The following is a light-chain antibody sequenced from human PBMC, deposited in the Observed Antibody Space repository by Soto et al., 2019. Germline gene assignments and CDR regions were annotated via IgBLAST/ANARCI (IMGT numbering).Light chain of an antibody. J-gene: IGLJ2*01. V-gene: IGLV6-57*04. Sequence: NFMLTQPHSVSEFPGKTVTISCTRSSGSIASNSVQWYQQRPGSAPTTVIYEDNQRPSGVPDRFSGSTDGSSNSASLTISGLQTEDEADYYCQSYDTSTVVFGGGTQLTVL. CDR2: EDN. CDR3: QSYDTSTVV. CDR1: SGSIASNS.